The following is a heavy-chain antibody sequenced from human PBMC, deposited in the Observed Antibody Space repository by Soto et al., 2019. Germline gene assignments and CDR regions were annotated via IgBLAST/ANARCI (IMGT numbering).Heavy chain of an antibody. D-gene: IGHD4-17*01. CDR1: GYTFTSYG. J-gene: IGHJ4*02. V-gene: IGHV1-18*01. CDR3: ARQATVTTWDY. Sequence: QVQLVQSGAEVKKPGASVMVSCKASGYTFTSYGISWVRQAPGEGLDWMGWISAYNGNTNYAQKLRGRVTMTTDTSASTAYMELRSLRSDDTAVYYCARQATVTTWDYWGQGTLVTVSS. CDR2: ISAYNGNT.